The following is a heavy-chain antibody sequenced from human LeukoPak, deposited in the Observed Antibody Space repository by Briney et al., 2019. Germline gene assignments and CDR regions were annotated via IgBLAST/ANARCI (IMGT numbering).Heavy chain of an antibody. J-gene: IGHJ4*02. V-gene: IGHV3-23*01. CDR3: AKAGGSYYYFDY. CDR2: ISGSGGST. D-gene: IGHD1-26*01. CDR1: GFTFSSSW. Sequence: GGSLRLSCAASGFTFSSSWMSWVRQAPGKGLEWVSAISGSGGSTYYADSVKGRFTISRDNSKNTLYLQMNSLRAEDTAVYYCAKAGGSYYYFDYWGQGTLVTVSS.